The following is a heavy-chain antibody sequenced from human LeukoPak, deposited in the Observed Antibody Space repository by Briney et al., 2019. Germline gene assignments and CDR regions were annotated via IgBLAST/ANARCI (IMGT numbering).Heavy chain of an antibody. CDR1: GFTFSSYE. Sequence: GGSLRLSCAASGFTFSSYEMNWVRQAPGKGLEWVSYISSSGSTIYYADSVKGRFTISRVNAKNSLYLQMNSLRAEDTALYYCARDVRSGYYTLGVYFDYWGQGTLVTVSS. J-gene: IGHJ4*02. D-gene: IGHD3-22*01. CDR3: ARDVRSGYYTLGVYFDY. V-gene: IGHV3-48*03. CDR2: ISSSGSTI.